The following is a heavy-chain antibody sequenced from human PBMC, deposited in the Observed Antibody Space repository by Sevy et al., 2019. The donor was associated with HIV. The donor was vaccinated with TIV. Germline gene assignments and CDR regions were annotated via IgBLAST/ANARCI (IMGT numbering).Heavy chain of an antibody. CDR3: ARGDRYCSSTSCPGGFYYYGMDV. Sequence: ASVKVSCKASGYTFTGYYMHWVRQAPGQGLEWMGWINPNSGGTNYAQKFQGRVTMTRDTSISTAYMGLSRLRSDDTAVYYCARGDRYCSSTSCPGGFYYYGMDVWGQGTTVTVSS. CDR2: INPNSGGT. CDR1: GYTFTGYY. D-gene: IGHD2-2*01. V-gene: IGHV1-2*02. J-gene: IGHJ6*02.